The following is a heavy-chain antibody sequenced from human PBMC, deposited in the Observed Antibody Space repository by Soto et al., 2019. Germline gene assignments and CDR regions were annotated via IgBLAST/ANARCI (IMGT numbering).Heavy chain of an antibody. CDR2: INAGNGNT. V-gene: IGHV1-3*05. CDR1: GYTFTSYA. J-gene: IGHJ4*02. Sequence: QVQLVQSGAEEKKPGASVKVSCKASGYTFTSYAMHWVRQAPGQRLEWMGWINAGNGNTKYSQKFQGRVTITRDTSASTAYMELSSLRSEDTAVYYCARVYGDYAGVDYWGQGTLVTVSS. D-gene: IGHD4-17*01. CDR3: ARVYGDYAGVDY.